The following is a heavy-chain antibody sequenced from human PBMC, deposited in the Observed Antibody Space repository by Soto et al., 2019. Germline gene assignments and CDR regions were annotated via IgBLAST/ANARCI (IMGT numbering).Heavy chain of an antibody. CDR3: ARSYAL. Sequence: EVQLVETGGGLIQPGESLRLSCAASGFIVISTLMGWARQAPGKVLEWVSVGYGGGDTYYTDSVRGRFTISRDNSKNTLYLKMISLRDEDTAFYYCARSYALGGQGTLGIVTS. D-gene: IGHD1-26*01. J-gene: IGHJ4*02. V-gene: IGHV3-53*02. CDR1: GFIVISTL. CDR2: GYGGGDT.